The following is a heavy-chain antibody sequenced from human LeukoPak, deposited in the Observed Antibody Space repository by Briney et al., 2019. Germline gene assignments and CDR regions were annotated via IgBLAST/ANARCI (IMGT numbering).Heavy chain of an antibody. J-gene: IGHJ5*02. Sequence: ASVKVSCKASGYTFTAYYIHWVRQAPGQGLEWMGWINPNTGATSYAQKFQGRVTVTRDTSISTAYMELSTLRSDDTAVYYCARTYYYGSGSYPGEWFDPWGQGTLVTVSS. V-gene: IGHV1-2*02. D-gene: IGHD3-10*01. CDR1: GYTFTAYY. CDR3: ARTYYYGSGSYPGEWFDP. CDR2: INPNTGAT.